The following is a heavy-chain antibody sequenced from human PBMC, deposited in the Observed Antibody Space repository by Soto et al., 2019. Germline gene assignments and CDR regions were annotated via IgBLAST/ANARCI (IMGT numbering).Heavy chain of an antibody. V-gene: IGHV3-21*01. CDR2: INSLSSDI. Sequence: PGGSLRLSCVVSGFPFSSYSMNWVRQAPGKGLEWVSSINSLSSDIHYSDSVKGRFTVSRDNAKNSVYLDMNSLSAEDTAVYYCARESEDLTSNFDYWGQGTLVTVSS. CDR1: GFPFSSYS. J-gene: IGHJ4*02. CDR3: ARESEDLTSNFDY.